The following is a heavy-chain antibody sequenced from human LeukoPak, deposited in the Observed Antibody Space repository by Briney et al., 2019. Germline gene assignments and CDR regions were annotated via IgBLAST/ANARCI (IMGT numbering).Heavy chain of an antibody. J-gene: IGHJ3*02. CDR3: AKARGLIGGAFDI. V-gene: IGHV3-23*01. CDR2: ISGSGGSGSGGST. Sequence: GRSLRLSCAASGFTFRSSSMSSVRQAPGKGLEWVSGISGSGGSGSGGSTYYANSVKGRFTISRDNSKNTLYLQMNSLRTEDTALYYCAKARGLIGGAFDIWGQGTMVTVSS. CDR1: GFTFRSSS. D-gene: IGHD3-22*01.